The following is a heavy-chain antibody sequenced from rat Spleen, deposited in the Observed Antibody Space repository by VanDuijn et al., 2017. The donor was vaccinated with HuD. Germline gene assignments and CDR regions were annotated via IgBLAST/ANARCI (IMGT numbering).Heavy chain of an antibody. CDR2: ISSGGSK. CDR3: TRQTTEGIG. CDR1: GFSLTSYT. D-gene: IGHD1-11*01. Sequence: QVQLKESGPGLVQPSQTLSLTCTVSGFSLTSYTVSWVRQPPGKGLEWIAAISSGGSKYYNSALKSRLSISRDTSNNQVFLRMNRLQTDDTGTYYCTRQTTEGIGWGQGVMVTVSS. J-gene: IGHJ2*01. V-gene: IGHV2-6*01.